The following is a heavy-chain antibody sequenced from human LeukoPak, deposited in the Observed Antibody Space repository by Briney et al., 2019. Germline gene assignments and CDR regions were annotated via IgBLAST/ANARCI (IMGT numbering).Heavy chain of an antibody. CDR3: ARAPGDYGDYAMSFDY. CDR1: GFTFSSYS. CDR2: ISSSSSTI. D-gene: IGHD4-17*01. Sequence: PGGSLRLSCAASGFTFSSYSMNWVRQAPGKGLEWVSYISSSSSTIYYADSVKGRFTISRDNAKNSLYLQMNSLRDEDTAVYYCARAPGDYGDYAMSFDYWGQGTLVTVSS. J-gene: IGHJ4*02. V-gene: IGHV3-48*02.